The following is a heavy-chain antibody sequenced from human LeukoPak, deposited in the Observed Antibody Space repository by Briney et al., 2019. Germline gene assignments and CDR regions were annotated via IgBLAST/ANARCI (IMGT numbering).Heavy chain of an antibody. CDR2: INHFGST. CDR1: GGSFIGYY. Sequence: PSETLSLTCAVYGGSFIGYYWSWIRQPPGKGLEWIGEINHFGSTNYNPSLKSRVTISVDTSKNQFSLKLSSVTAADTAVYYCARSYYYGSGSYLGLDYWGQGTLVTVSS. J-gene: IGHJ4*02. V-gene: IGHV4-34*01. D-gene: IGHD3-10*01. CDR3: ARSYYYGSGSYLGLDY.